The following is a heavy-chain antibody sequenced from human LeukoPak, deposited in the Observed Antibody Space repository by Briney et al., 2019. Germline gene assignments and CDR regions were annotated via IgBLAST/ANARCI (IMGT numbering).Heavy chain of an antibody. V-gene: IGHV4-59*08. CDR3: ARLGWYCRSTSCSNNWFDP. CDR2: IYYSGST. J-gene: IGHJ5*02. Sequence: SETLSLTCTVSGGSISSYYWSWIRQPPGKGLEWIGYIYYSGSTNYNPSLKSRVTISVDTSKNQFSLKLSSVTAADTAVYYCARLGWYCRSTSCSNNWFDPWGQGTLVTVSS. D-gene: IGHD2-2*01. CDR1: GGSISSYY.